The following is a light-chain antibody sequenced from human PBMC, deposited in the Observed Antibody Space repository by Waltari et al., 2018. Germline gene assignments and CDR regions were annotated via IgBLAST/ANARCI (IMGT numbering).Light chain of an antibody. V-gene: IGKV1-13*02. CDR2: YAN. Sequence: IQMSQSPSSLSASVGDRVTITCRASQGISSYLNWYQQKPGKAPKLLIYYANSLASGVPSRFSGSGCGTEFTLTISSLQPEDLATYYCQQGNSNPYSFGQGTKVEIK. J-gene: IGKJ2*03. CDR3: QQGNSNPYS. CDR1: QGISSY.